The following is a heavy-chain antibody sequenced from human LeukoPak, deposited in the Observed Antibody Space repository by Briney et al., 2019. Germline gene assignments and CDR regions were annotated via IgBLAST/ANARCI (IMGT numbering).Heavy chain of an antibody. CDR2: IFYDGGEK. D-gene: IGHD2-8*01. CDR3: VRDRSYMYFYF. J-gene: IGHJ4*02. V-gene: IGHV3-33*01. Sequence: GSLRLSCAASGFTFRNHGMNWVRQAPGKGLEWVAVIFYDGGEKYYADSVKGRFTISRGNSKKTLWLQMNSLRGDDTAVYYCVRDRSYMYFYFWCPGTPVTVSS. CDR1: GFTFRNHG.